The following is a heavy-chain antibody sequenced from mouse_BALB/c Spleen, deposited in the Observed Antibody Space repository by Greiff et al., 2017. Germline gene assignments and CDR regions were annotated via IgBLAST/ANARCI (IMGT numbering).Heavy chain of an antibody. V-gene: IGHV5-17*02. CDR2: ISSGSSTI. CDR1: GFTFSSFG. CDR3: ARWRGYDAMDY. J-gene: IGHJ4*01. Sequence: DVKLVESGGGLVQPGGSRKLSCAASGFTFSSFGMHWVRQAPEKGLEWVAYISSGSSTIYYADTVKGRFTISRDNPKNTLFLQMTSLRSEDTAMYYCARWRGYDAMDYWGQGTSVTVSS.